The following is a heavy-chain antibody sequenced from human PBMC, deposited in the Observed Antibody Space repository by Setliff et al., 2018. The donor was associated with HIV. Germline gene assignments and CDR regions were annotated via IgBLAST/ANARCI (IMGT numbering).Heavy chain of an antibody. Sequence: QPGGSLRLSCAASGFTFSNAWMNWVRQAPGKGLEWVSAIDPSGSRIFYSDSVKGRFTISRDNSKNTLYLQMNSLTAEDTAVYYCAKVDNGHCTSASCRDFDYWGQGTLVTVSS. CDR1: GFTFSNAW. V-gene: IGHV3-23*01. CDR3: AKVDNGHCTSASCRDFDY. D-gene: IGHD2-2*03. CDR2: IDPSGSRI. J-gene: IGHJ4*02.